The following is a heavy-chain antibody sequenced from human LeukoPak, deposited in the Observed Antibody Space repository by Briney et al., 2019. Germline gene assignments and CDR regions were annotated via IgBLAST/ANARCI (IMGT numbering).Heavy chain of an antibody. Sequence: GASVKVSCKASGYTFTSYGISWVRQAPGQGLEWMGRIRSDSGNTEYAQRFQGRVTMTRDTSITTVYMELHSLTFDDAAVYYCARDLSSTPNWELDYWGQGALVTVSS. CDR2: IRSDSGNT. CDR1: GYTFTSYG. D-gene: IGHD1-26*01. J-gene: IGHJ4*02. CDR3: ARDLSSTPNWELDY. V-gene: IGHV1-18*01.